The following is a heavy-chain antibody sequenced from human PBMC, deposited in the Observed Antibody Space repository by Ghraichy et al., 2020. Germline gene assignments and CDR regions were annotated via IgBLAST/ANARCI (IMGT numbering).Heavy chain of an antibody. D-gene: IGHD3-16*02. Sequence: ASVKVSCKVSGYTLTELSMHWVRQAPGKGLEWMGGFDPEDGETIYAQKFQGRVTMTEDTSTDTAYMELSSLRSEDTAVYYCASRKPYVWGSYRRRGFDYWGQGTLVTVSS. CDR2: FDPEDGET. J-gene: IGHJ4*02. CDR3: ASRKPYVWGSYRRRGFDY. V-gene: IGHV1-24*01. CDR1: GYTLTELS.